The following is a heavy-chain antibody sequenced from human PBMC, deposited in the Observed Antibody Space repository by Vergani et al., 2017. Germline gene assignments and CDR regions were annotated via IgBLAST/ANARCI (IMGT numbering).Heavy chain of an antibody. Sequence: QVQLVQSGAEVKKPGSSVKVSCKASGGTFSSYAISWVRQAPGQGLEWMGRIIPIFGTANYAQKFQGRVTITADESTSTAYMELSSLRSEDAAVFYCARVEAAGPRYNWFDPWGQGTLVTVSS. CDR2: IIPIFGTA. CDR3: ARVEAAGPRYNWFDP. V-gene: IGHV1-69*13. J-gene: IGHJ5*02. CDR1: GGTFSSYA. D-gene: IGHD6-13*01.